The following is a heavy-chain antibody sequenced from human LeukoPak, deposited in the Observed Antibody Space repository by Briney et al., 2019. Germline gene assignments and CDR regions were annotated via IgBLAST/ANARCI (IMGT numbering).Heavy chain of an antibody. D-gene: IGHD6-19*01. Sequence: SVKVSCKASGGTFSSYAISWVRQAPGQGLEWMGRIIPILGIANYAQKFQGRVTITADKSTSTAYTGLSSLRSEDTAVYYCARVISVAGKLDYWGQGTLVTVSS. CDR3: ARVISVAGKLDY. J-gene: IGHJ4*02. V-gene: IGHV1-69*04. CDR2: IIPILGIA. CDR1: GGTFSSYA.